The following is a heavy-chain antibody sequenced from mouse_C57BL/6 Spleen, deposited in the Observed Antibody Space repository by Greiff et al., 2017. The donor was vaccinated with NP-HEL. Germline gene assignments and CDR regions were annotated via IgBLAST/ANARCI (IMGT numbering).Heavy chain of an antibody. J-gene: IGHJ4*01. CDR2: INPYNGDT. D-gene: IGHD2-1*01. Sequence: EVQLQQSGPELVKPGDSVKLSCKASGYSFTGYFMNWVMQSHGKSLEWIGRINPYNGDTFYNQKFKGKATLTVDKSSSTAHMELRSLTSEDSAVYCCARGGRYYGNYVLAMDYWGQGTSVTGSS. V-gene: IGHV1-20*01. CDR1: GYSFTGYF. CDR3: ARGGRYYGNYVLAMDY.